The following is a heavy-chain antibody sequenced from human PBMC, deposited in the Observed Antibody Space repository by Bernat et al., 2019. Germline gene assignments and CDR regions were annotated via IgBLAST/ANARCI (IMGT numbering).Heavy chain of an antibody. J-gene: IGHJ4*02. V-gene: IGHV4-31*03. D-gene: IGHD2-2*01. CDR3: ARVPGYCNTDSCYPIDY. Sequence: QVHLLESGPGLVKPSQTLSLTCTVSGASISGGDYYWSWIRQHPGKGLEWISYIHYGGSTYYNPSLKSRITTSVDTSKNQFSLTLSSVTAADTAMYYCARVPGYCNTDSCYPIDYWGQGTLVTVSS. CDR2: IHYGGST. CDR1: GASISGGDYY.